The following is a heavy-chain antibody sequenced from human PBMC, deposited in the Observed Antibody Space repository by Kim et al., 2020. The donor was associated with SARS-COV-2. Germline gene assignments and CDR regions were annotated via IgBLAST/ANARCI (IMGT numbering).Heavy chain of an antibody. D-gene: IGHD6-13*01. V-gene: IGHV3-30*18. CDR1: GFTFSSYG. Sequence: GGSLRLSCAASGFTFSSYGMHWVRQAPGKGLEWVAVISYDGSNKYYADSVKGRFTISRDNSKNTLYLQMNSLRAEDTAVYYCAKDRGSSWYGVGYWGQRTLVTVSS. CDR3: AKDRGSSWYGVGY. CDR2: ISYDGSNK. J-gene: IGHJ4*02.